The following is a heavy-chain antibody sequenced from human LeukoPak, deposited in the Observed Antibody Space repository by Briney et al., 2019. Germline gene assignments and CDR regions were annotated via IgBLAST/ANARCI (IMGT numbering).Heavy chain of an antibody. D-gene: IGHD6-13*01. V-gene: IGHV4-39*07. J-gene: IGHJ3*02. CDR1: GGSISISSSC. CDR3: AREDDTIADNTFDI. Sequence: SETLSLTCTVSGGSISISSSCWGWIRQPPGKGLEWVGSVHYSGNTFYNPSLKSRVTISLDTSKNHFSLKVHSVTAADTAVYYCAREDDTIADNTFDIWGQGTVVTVSS. CDR2: VHYSGNT.